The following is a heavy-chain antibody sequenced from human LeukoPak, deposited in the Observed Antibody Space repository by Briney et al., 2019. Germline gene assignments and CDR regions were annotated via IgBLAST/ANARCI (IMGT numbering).Heavy chain of an antibody. CDR2: IYHNGNT. Sequence: SETLSLTCTVFGYSISSAYSWGWIRQPPGKGLEWIGSIYHNGNTYYNSSLKSRVTISVDTSENQFSLKLSSVTAADTAVYYCYYYDSSGPDYWGQGTLVTVSS. D-gene: IGHD3-22*01. CDR3: YYYDSSGPDY. CDR1: GYSISSAYS. J-gene: IGHJ4*02. V-gene: IGHV4-38-2*02.